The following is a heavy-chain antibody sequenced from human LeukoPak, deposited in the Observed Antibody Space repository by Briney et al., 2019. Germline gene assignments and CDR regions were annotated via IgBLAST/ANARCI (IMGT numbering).Heavy chain of an antibody. J-gene: IGHJ4*02. CDR2: IIPIFGTA. V-gene: IGHV1-69*13. CDR1: GGTFSSYA. D-gene: IGHD6-19*01. CDR3: AGARGPGIAVAGIPRIGYYFDY. Sequence: GASVKVSCKASGGTFSSYAISWVRQAPGQGLEWMGGIIPIFGTANYAQKFQGRVTITADESTSTAYMELSSLRSEDTAVYYCAGARGPGIAVAGIPRIGYYFDYWGQGTLVTVSS.